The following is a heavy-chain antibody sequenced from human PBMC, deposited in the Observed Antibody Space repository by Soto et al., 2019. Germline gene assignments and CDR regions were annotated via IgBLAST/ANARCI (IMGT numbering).Heavy chain of an antibody. CDR1: GYIFTNYG. CDR3: ARYSARGSHGPDDNGMEV. D-gene: IGHD2-15*01. J-gene: IGHJ6*02. Sequence: QDHLVQSGPEVKKPGASVKVSCKASGYIFTNYGINWVRQAPGQGLEWMGWISAYNGNTNFAQTVQGRLTMTTDTSTATADMELRRLTYDDTAVYFCARYSARGSHGPDDNGMEVWGRGTTVTVSS. CDR2: ISAYNGNT. V-gene: IGHV1-18*04.